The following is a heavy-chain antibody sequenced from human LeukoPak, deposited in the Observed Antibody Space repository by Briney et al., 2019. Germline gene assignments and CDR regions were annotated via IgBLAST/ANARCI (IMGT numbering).Heavy chain of an antibody. CDR1: GFTSTNSA. CDR3: AADGATYCDGDCFDL. J-gene: IGHJ4*02. V-gene: IGHV1-58*02. D-gene: IGHD2-21*02. CDR2: IVVGSGNT. Sequence: GASVKVSCKASGFTSTNSAMQWVRQTRGQRLEWIGWIVVGSGNTNYAQKFQERVTITRDMSTSTAYMEVSSLRSEDPAMYYCAADGATYCDGDCFDLWGQGTLVTVSS.